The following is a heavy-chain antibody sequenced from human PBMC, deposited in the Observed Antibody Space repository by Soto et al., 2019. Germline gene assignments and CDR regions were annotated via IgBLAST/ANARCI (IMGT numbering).Heavy chain of an antibody. CDR1: GASISNYY. J-gene: IGHJ5*02. CDR3: ARPGWSGGSCYSGWFDP. V-gene: IGHV4-59*08. Sequence: LSLTCTVSGASISNYYWSWIRQPPGKGLEWIGYIYYSGNTDYNPSLKSRVTISVDTSKNQFSLKLRSVTAADTAVYYCARPGWSGGSCYSGWFDPWGQGTPVNVSS. D-gene: IGHD2-15*01. CDR2: IYYSGNT.